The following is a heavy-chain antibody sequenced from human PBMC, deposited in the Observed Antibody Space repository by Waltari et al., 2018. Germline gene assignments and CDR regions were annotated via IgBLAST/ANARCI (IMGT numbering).Heavy chain of an antibody. V-gene: IGHV1-3*01. CDR1: GYTFTSYA. CDR3: ARGPYYYGSGSYPLGY. Sequence: QVQLVQSGAEVKKPGASVKVSCKASGYTFTSYAMHWVRQAPGQRLEWMGWINAGNGNTKYSQKFQGRVTITRDTSASTAYMELSSLRSEDTAVYYCARGPYYYGSGSYPLGYWGQGTLVTVSS. CDR2: INAGNGNT. D-gene: IGHD3-10*01. J-gene: IGHJ4*02.